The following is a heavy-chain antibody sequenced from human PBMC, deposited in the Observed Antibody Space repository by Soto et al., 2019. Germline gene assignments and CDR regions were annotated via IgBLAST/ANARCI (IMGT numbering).Heavy chain of an antibody. CDR3: ASGASCWYPYFVDS. V-gene: IGHV1-69*01. CDR2: IIPYYNTL. Sequence: QAQVVQSGAEVRKPGSSVKLSCKASEGTFNSYAIAWVRQAPGQGLEWMGGIIPYYNTLNYAQKFQDRVTITADGSANTVYMELSRLRSEDMAVYFCASGASCWYPYFVDSWAQGNVVTVSS. CDR1: EGTFNSYA. D-gene: IGHD6-13*01. J-gene: IGHJ4*02.